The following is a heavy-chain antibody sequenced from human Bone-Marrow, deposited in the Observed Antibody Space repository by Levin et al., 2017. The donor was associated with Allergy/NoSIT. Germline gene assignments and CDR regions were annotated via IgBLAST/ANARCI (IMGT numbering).Heavy chain of an antibody. Sequence: SVKVSCKASGGTFSSYAISWVRQAPGQGLEWMGGIIPIFGTANYAQKFQGRVTITADKSTSTAYMELSSLRSEDTAVYYCARVEGVLAYCGGDCYSRGPNWFDPWGQGTLVTVSS. CDR3: ARVEGVLAYCGGDCYSRGPNWFDP. D-gene: IGHD2-21*02. V-gene: IGHV1-69*06. CDR2: IIPIFGTA. CDR1: GGTFSSYA. J-gene: IGHJ5*02.